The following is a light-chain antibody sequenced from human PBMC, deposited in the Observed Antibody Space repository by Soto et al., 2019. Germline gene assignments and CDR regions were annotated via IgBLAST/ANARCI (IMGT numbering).Light chain of an antibody. J-gene: IGKJ2*01. CDR1: ESLFGF. CDR2: GVS. V-gene: IGKV3-15*01. CDR3: QSYNDWPFA. Sequence: EIVMTQSPATLSVSPGERVTLSCRASESLFGFLAWYQHKPGQAPRLLIYGVSTKATGVPARFSGSGSATDFTLTITSLQSDDSEVYYCQSYNDWPFAFGQGTKLEI.